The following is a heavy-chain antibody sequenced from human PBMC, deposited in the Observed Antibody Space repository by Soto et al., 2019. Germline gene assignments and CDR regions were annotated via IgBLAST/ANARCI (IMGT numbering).Heavy chain of an antibody. Sequence: SSETLSLTCTVSGGSISSGDDYWSWIRQPPGKGLEWIGYIYYSGGTYCNPSLKSRVTISVDTSKNQFSLTLRSVTAADSAVYYCARTPYCTNGVCYNKGYDYYCMHVCWKVTTVTVSS. CDR1: GGSISSGDDY. J-gene: IGHJ6*01. D-gene: IGHD2-8*01. V-gene: IGHV4-30-4*01. CDR3: ARTPYCTNGVCYNKGYDYYCMHV. CDR2: IYYSGGT.